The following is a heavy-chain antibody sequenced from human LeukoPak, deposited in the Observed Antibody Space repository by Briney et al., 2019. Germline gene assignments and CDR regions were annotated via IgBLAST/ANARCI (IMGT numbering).Heavy chain of an antibody. CDR1: GFTFSSYG. V-gene: IGHV3-30*02. J-gene: IGHJ5*02. D-gene: IGHD2-2*01. CDR2: IRYDGSNK. CDR3: AKDRYCSSTSCYGGYRFDP. Sequence: PGGSLRLSCAASGFTFSSYGMHWVRQAPGKGLEWVAFIRYDGSNKYYADSVKGRFTISRDNSKNTLYLQMNSLRAEDTAEYYCAKDRYCSSTSCYGGYRFDPWGQGTLVTVSS.